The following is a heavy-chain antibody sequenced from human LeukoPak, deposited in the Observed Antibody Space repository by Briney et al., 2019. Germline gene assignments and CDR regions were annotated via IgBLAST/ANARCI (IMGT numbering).Heavy chain of an antibody. CDR1: GYCISSSNW. Sequence: SETLSLTCAVSGYCISSSNWWGWVRQPPGKGLEWIGYIYYSGSTDYNPSLKSRVTMSVDTSKNQFSLKLSSVTAVDTAVYYCARGSYSSSWYSPTSDYWGQGTLVTVSS. CDR2: IYYSGST. V-gene: IGHV4-28*01. D-gene: IGHD6-13*01. J-gene: IGHJ4*02. CDR3: ARGSYSSSWYSPTSDY.